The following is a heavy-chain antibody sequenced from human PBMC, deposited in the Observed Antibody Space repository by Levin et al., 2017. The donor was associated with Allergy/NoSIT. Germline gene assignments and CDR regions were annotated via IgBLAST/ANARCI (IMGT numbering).Heavy chain of an antibody. Sequence: ETLSLTCAASGFPFSDYNMNWVRQSPGKGLEWVSSIHSSSSYIYYADSVRGRFTISRDNAKNSVYLQMNSLRAEDTAVYYCARAGATVTTPGSWYYHGMDVWGQGTTVTVSS. J-gene: IGHJ6*02. D-gene: IGHD4-17*01. CDR3: ARAGATVTTPGSWYYHGMDV. CDR2: IHSSSSYI. CDR1: GFPFSDYN. V-gene: IGHV3-21*01.